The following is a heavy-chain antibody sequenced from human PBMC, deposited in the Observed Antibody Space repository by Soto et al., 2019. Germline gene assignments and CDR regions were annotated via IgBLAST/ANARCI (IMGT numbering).Heavy chain of an antibody. D-gene: IGHD2-8*02. CDR1: GGTFSSYA. CDR3: ASTLRVVCAFDI. J-gene: IGHJ3*02. V-gene: IGHV1-69*12. Sequence: QVQLVQSGAEVKKPGSSVKVSCKASGGTFSSYAISWVRQAPGQGLEWMGGIIPIFGTANYAQKFQGRVTITAYESTSTAYMALSSRRAEDTAVYYYASTLRVVCAFDIWGKGTMVTVSS. CDR2: IIPIFGTA.